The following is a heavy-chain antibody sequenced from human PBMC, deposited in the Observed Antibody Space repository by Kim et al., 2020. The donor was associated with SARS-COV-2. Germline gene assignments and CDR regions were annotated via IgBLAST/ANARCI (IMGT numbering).Heavy chain of an antibody. J-gene: IGHJ4*02. D-gene: IGHD3-10*01. V-gene: IGHV3-30*07. CDR3: ARDGEGSGTYLDH. Sequence: SVKGRFTISRDTYSNTLSLQMDSLRTEDTAVYDCARDGEGSGTYLDHWGQGTLVTVSS.